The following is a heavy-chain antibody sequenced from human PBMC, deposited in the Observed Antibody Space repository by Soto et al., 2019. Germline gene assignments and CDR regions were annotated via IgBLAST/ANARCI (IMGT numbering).Heavy chain of an antibody. D-gene: IGHD3-22*01. CDR2: INHSGRV. V-gene: IGHV4-34*01. CDR3: STRAYDTNGYYRFDP. Sequence: SETLSLTCAVSGGSFSGHSWTWIRQSPGKGLEWIGDINHSGRVNYSPSLKSRVTISLDTSKNQFSLTLSAVTAADTAMYYCSTRAYDTNGYYRFDPWGQGTLVTVSS. CDR1: GGSFSGHS. J-gene: IGHJ5*01.